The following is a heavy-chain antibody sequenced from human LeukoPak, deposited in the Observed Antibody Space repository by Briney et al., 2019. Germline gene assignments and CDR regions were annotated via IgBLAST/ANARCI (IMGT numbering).Heavy chain of an antibody. Sequence: SETLSRTCAVFGGSVSGYYWSWIRQTPGKGLEWIGEINHLGHTNYNPSLKSRATISVDTSRNQFSLRLTSVTAADTAVYFCARGDYRDYTFYMWGQGTMVTVSS. CDR2: INHLGHT. J-gene: IGHJ3*02. CDR1: GGSVSGYY. V-gene: IGHV4-34*01. D-gene: IGHD4-17*01. CDR3: ARGDYRDYTFYM.